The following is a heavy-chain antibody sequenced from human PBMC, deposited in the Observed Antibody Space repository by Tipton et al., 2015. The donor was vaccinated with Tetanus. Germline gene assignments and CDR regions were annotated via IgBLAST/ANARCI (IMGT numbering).Heavy chain of an antibody. V-gene: IGHV1-2*02. CDR1: GYTFTGYY. CDR3: ARDGGDYIYYGMDV. J-gene: IGHJ6*02. Sequence: QLVQSGAEVKKPGASVKVSCKASGYTFTGYYIYWVRQAPGQGLEWMGWIDPNSGGTVYAQKFQGRVTMTRDTSISTAYMELRGLRSDDTAVYYCARDGGDYIYYGMDVWGPGATVTVS. D-gene: IGHD2-21*01. CDR2: IDPNSGGT.